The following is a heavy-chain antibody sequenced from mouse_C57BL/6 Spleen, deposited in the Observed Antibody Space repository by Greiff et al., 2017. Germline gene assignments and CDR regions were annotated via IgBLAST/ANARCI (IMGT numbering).Heavy chain of an antibody. Sequence: EVQLVESGGGLVKPGGSLKLSCAASGFTFSDYGMHWVRQAPEKGLEWVAYISSGSSTIYYADTVKGRFTISRDNAKNTLFLQMTSLRSEDTAMYYCARSSGYVGIYAMDYWGQGTSVTVSS. CDR3: ARSSGYVGIYAMDY. CDR2: ISSGSSTI. J-gene: IGHJ4*01. CDR1: GFTFSDYG. D-gene: IGHD3-2*02. V-gene: IGHV5-17*01.